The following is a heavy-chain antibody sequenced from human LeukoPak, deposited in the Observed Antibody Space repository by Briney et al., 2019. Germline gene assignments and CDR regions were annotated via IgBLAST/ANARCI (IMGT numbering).Heavy chain of an antibody. V-gene: IGHV1-2*02. Sequence: ASVKVSCKASRYTFTDYFIYWVRQAPGQGLEWMGWINPNIGDASYAQKFQDRVTMTRDRSINTAYMELSRLTSDDTAVYYCARMALDGGDSIGFDSWGQGTLVTVSS. J-gene: IGHJ5*01. CDR2: INPNIGDA. D-gene: IGHD2-21*02. CDR3: ARMALDGGDSIGFDS. CDR1: RYTFTDYF.